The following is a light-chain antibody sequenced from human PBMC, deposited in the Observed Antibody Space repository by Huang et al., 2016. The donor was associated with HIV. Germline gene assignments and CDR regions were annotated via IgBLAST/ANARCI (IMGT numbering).Light chain of an antibody. CDR2: GAS. Sequence: DIQMTQSPSSLSASLGDSVTITCRASQGINNYLAWIQQKPGKAPKSLIFGASTLQSGAPSKFSGRGSGTDFTLIISNVQPEDVAIYYCQQYHAYPVTFGQGTRLDIK. CDR3: QQYHAYPVT. V-gene: IGKV1-16*02. CDR1: QGINNY. J-gene: IGKJ5*01.